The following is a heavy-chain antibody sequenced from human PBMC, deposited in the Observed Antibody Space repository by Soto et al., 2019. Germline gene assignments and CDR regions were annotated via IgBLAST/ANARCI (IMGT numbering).Heavy chain of an antibody. V-gene: IGHV3-30-3*01. CDR1: GFTFSTFA. D-gene: IGHD2-2*01. CDR3: ASDGLPDNCRSGGYWFDP. Sequence: GGSLRLSCAASGFTFSTFALHWVRQAPGEGLEWVALISHDGRIEKYADSVKGRFTISRDNSKNTLYMQMDSLRLEDTGVYYCASDGLPDNCRSGGYWFDPWGQGTQVTVAS. CDR2: ISHDGRIE. J-gene: IGHJ5*02.